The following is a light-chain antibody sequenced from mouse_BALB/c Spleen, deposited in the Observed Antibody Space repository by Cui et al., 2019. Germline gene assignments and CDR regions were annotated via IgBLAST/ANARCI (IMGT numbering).Light chain of an antibody. CDR1: SSVSY. V-gene: IGKV4-55*01. CDR3: QQWSSYPRT. J-gene: IGKJ1*01. CDR2: DTS. Sequence: QIVLTQSPAIMFASPGEKVTMTCSASSSVSYMYEDQQKPGSAPRLLIYDTSNLASGVPVRFSGSGSGTSYSLTISRMEAEDAATYYCQQWSSYPRTFGGGTKLEIK.